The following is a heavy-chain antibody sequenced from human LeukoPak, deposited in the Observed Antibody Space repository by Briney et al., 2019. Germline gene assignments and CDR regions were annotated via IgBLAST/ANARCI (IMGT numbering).Heavy chain of an antibody. CDR3: ARDRGFDYGDYEIDY. CDR1: GFTFSSYS. D-gene: IGHD4-17*01. CDR2: ISSGSSYI. V-gene: IGHV3-21*01. J-gene: IGHJ4*02. Sequence: GSLRLSCAASGFTFSSYSMNWVRQAPGKGLEWVSSISSGSSYIYYADSVKGRFTISRDNAKNSLYLQMNSLRAEDTAVYYCARDRGFDYGDYEIDYWGQGTLVTVSS.